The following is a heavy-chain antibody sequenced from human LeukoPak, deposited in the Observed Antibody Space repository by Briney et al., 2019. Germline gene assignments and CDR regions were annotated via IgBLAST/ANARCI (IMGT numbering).Heavy chain of an antibody. CDR2: IYSGGST. CDR3: ARDADSSSWYHFDY. D-gene: IGHD6-13*01. J-gene: IGHJ4*02. Sequence: GSLRLSCAASGFTVSSNYMSWVRQAPGEGLEWVSVIYSGGSTYYADSVKGRFTISRDNSKNTLYLQMNSLRAEDTAVYYCARDADSSSWYHFDYWGQGTLVTVSS. V-gene: IGHV3-53*01. CDR1: GFTVSSNY.